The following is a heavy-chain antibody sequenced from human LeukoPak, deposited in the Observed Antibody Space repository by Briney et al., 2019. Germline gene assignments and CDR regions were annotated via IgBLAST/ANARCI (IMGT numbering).Heavy chain of an antibody. J-gene: IGHJ4*02. CDR2: INAGNGNT. V-gene: IGHV1-3*01. CDR1: GYTFTSYA. Sequence: ASVKVSCTASGYTFTSYAMHWARQAPGHRLEWMGWINAGNGNTKYSQKFQGRVTITRDTSASTAYMELSSLRSEDTAVYYCARGMAARPDAGIDYWGQGTLVTVSS. D-gene: IGHD6-6*01. CDR3: ARGMAARPDAGIDY.